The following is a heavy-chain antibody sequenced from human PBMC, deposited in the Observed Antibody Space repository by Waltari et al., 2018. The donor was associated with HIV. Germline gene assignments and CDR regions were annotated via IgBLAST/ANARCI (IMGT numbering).Heavy chain of an antibody. J-gene: IGHJ4*02. CDR3: AKDRGGITYYFDY. Sequence: QVQLVESGGGVVQPGRSLRLSCAASGFTFSTYGLHWVRQAPGKGLEWVAVISYDGTNKYYADSMKGRFTISRDNSKNTLYLQMNSLRPEDTAVYYCAKDRGGITYYFDYWGQGTLVAVSS. D-gene: IGHD6-13*01. V-gene: IGHV3-30*18. CDR1: GFTFSTYG. CDR2: ISYDGTNK.